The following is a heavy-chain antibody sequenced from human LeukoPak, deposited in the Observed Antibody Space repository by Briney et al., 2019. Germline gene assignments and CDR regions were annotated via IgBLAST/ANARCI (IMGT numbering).Heavy chain of an antibody. CDR3: ARGMPASGTGWYFDF. CDR2: IFYTGTT. D-gene: IGHD6-13*01. J-gene: IGHJ2*01. CDR1: GGSITSYY. V-gene: IGHV4-59*01. Sequence: AETQSLTCTVSGGSITSYYWNWIRQPPGKGLEWSGYIFYTGTTNYNPSLKSRITLSVDTSKNRFSLKLSSVAAADTAVYYCARGMPASGTGWYFDFWGRGTLVTVSS.